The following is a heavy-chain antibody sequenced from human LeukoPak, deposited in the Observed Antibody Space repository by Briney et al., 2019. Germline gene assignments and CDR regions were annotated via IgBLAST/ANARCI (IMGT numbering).Heavy chain of an antibody. V-gene: IGHV1-18*01. CDR1: GYTFGIYG. CDR2: ISPYDGDT. Sequence: AAVNVSRKASGYTFGIYGISWVRQAPGKGLEWMAWISPYDGDTNYAQKFEGRVTMTTETSTNTAYMELRSLRSDDTAIYYCARDYCTRGGDCYKEDLFDPWGQGTLVTVSA. CDR3: ARDYCTRGGDCYKEDLFDP. J-gene: IGHJ5*02. D-gene: IGHD2-21*02.